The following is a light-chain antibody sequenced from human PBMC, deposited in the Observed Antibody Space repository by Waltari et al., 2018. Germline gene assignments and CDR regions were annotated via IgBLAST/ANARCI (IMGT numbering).Light chain of an antibody. CDR2: DTS. CDR3: QVSFHFPLT. Sequence: DIQMTQSPSSLAASVGDRVTITCQASQDITIYLNWYQQKPGKAPKLPIYDTSKLETGVPSRFSGSGSGTHFTFTISSLQPEDIATYYCQVSFHFPLTFGGGTKLEIK. CDR1: QDITIY. J-gene: IGKJ4*01. V-gene: IGKV1-33*01.